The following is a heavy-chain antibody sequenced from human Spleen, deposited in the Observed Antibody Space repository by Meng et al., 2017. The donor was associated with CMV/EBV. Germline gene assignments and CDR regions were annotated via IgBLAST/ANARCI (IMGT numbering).Heavy chain of an antibody. CDR2: IYNGGGT. D-gene: IGHD3-10*01. V-gene: IGHV4-39*01. Sequence: GSLRLSCSVSGASISSSSTYYWGWIRQPPGKGLEWIGSIYNGGGTYYNPSLKSRVTMSVDTSKNRFSLELTSVTAADTAVYYFARRRIIRGSPFDYWGQGTLVTVSS. CDR3: ARRRIIRGSPFDY. J-gene: IGHJ4*02. CDR1: GASISSSSTYY.